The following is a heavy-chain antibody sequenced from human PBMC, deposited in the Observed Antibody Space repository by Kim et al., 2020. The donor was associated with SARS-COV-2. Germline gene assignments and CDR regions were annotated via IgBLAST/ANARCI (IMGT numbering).Heavy chain of an antibody. V-gene: IGHV1-3*01. Sequence: YSQKFLGRVTIIRDISASTAYMELSSLRSEDTAIYYCARGGDGSGWYGHYWGQGTLVTVSS. CDR3: ARGGDGSGWYGHY. D-gene: IGHD6-19*01. J-gene: IGHJ4*02.